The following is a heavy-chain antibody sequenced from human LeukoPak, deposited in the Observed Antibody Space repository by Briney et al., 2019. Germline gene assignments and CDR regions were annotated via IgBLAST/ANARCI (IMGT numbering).Heavy chain of an antibody. Sequence: PGRSLRLSCAASGFTFSSYGMHWVRQAPGKGLEWVAVIWYDGSNKYYADSVKGRFTISRDNSKNTLYLQMNSLRGEDTAVYYCAKTYSSGWSFPGYWGQGTLVTVSS. J-gene: IGHJ4*02. CDR3: AKTYSSGWSFPGY. CDR1: GFTFSSYG. CDR2: IWYDGSNK. D-gene: IGHD6-19*01. V-gene: IGHV3-33*06.